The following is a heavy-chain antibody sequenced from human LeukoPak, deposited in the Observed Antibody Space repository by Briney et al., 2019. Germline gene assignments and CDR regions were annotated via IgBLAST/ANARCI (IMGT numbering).Heavy chain of an antibody. V-gene: IGHV4-30-4*01. D-gene: IGHD4-17*01. Sequence: SRTLSLTCTVSGGSISSGDYYWSWIRQPPGKGLEWIGYIYYSGSTYYNPSLKSRVTISVDTSKNQFSLKLSSVTAADTAVYYCARDPGDLDYGDYYYYYGMDVWGQGTTVTVSS. CDR2: IYYSGST. J-gene: IGHJ6*02. CDR1: GGSISSGDYY. CDR3: ARDPGDLDYGDYYYYYGMDV.